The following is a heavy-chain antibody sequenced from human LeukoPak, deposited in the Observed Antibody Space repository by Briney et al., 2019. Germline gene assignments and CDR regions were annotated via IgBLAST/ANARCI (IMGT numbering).Heavy chain of an antibody. J-gene: IGHJ5*02. CDR2: IYYSGST. CDR1: GGSISSSSYY. V-gene: IGHV4-39*07. Sequence: SETLSLTCTVSGGSISSSSYYWGWIRQPPGKGLVWTGSIYYSGSTYYNPALNSRVIISVDTSKNQFSLKLSSVTAADTAVYYCARPYYYDSRIDPWGQGILVTVSS. D-gene: IGHD3-22*01. CDR3: ARPYYYDSRIDP.